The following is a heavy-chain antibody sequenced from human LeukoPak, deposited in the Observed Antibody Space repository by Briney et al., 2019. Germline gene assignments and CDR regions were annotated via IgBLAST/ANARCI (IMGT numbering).Heavy chain of an antibody. CDR3: TTDFCGSYYPCDY. J-gene: IGHJ4*02. D-gene: IGHD1-26*01. V-gene: IGHV3-30*04. Sequence: GGSLRLSCAASGFTFSSYAMHWVRQAPGKGLEWVAVISYDGSNKYYADSVKGRFTISRDNSKNTLYLQMNSLRAEDTAVYYCTTDFCGSYYPCDYWGQGTLVTVSS. CDR2: ISYDGSNK. CDR1: GFTFSSYA.